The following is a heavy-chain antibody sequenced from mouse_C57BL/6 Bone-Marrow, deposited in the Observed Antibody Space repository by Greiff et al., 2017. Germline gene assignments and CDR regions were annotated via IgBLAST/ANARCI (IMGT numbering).Heavy chain of an antibody. D-gene: IGHD6-2*01. Sequence: QVQLQQPGAELVKPGASVKLSCKASGYTFTSYWMHWVKQRPGPGLEWIGMIHPNSGSTNYNEKFTSQATLTVDKSSSTAYMQLSSLTSEDSAVYYWARSVSEGYYYYAMDYWGQGTSVTVSS. J-gene: IGHJ4*01. V-gene: IGHV1-64*01. CDR2: IHPNSGST. CDR1: GYTFTSYW. CDR3: ARSVSEGYYYYAMDY.